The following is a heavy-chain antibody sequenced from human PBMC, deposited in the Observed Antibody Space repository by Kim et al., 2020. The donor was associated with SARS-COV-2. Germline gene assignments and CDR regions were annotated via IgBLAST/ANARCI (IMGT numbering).Heavy chain of an antibody. D-gene: IGHD6-13*01. J-gene: IGHJ4*02. V-gene: IGHV6-1*01. CDR2: YN. Sequence: YNAYAEYVKTRITINPDTSKNQFSLHLNSVTPEDTAVYFCARGRAGALDYWGQGTLVTVSS. CDR3: ARGRAGALDY.